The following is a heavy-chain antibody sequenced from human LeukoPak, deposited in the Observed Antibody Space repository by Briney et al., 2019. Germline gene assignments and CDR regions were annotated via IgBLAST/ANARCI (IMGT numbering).Heavy chain of an antibody. CDR1: GGSISSYY. Sequence: SETLSLTCTVSGGSISSYYWSWIRQPAGKGLEWIGRIYTSGSTNYNPSLKSRVTMSVDTSKNQFSLKLSSVTAADTAVYYCAREIAVAGPDPLSYFDYWGQGTLVTASS. CDR2: IYTSGST. CDR3: AREIAVAGPDPLSYFDY. J-gene: IGHJ4*02. V-gene: IGHV4-4*07. D-gene: IGHD6-19*01.